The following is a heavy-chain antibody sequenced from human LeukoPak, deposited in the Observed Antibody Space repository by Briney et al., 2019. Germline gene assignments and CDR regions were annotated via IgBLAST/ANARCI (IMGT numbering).Heavy chain of an antibody. Sequence: SETLSLTCTVSGASISSGVYYWSWIRQHPGKGLEWIGFIHYSGSTYYSPSLESRTTISVDTSKHQFSLKLSAVTAADTAVYFCARTSGDSSSWRNTNWFDPWGQGTLVTVSS. CDR3: ARTSGDSSSWRNTNWFDP. CDR2: IHYSGST. J-gene: IGHJ5*02. CDR1: GASISSGVYY. V-gene: IGHV4-31*03. D-gene: IGHD6-13*01.